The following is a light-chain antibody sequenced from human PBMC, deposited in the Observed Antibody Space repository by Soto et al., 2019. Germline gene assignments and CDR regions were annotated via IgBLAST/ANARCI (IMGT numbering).Light chain of an antibody. CDR3: QQFNKWPLT. CDR2: GAS. V-gene: IGKV3-15*01. Sequence: EIVMTQSPGTLSVSPGERAALSCRASQSVSSNLAWYQQKPGQATRLLIYGASTRATGIPARFSGSGSGTEFTLSISSLQSEDFAVYYCQQFNKWPLTFGGGTRVEIK. J-gene: IGKJ4*01. CDR1: QSVSSN.